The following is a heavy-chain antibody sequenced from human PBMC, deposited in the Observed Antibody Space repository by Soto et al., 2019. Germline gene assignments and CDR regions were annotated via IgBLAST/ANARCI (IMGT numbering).Heavy chain of an antibody. CDR3: PLQGHSCYGCYYYGMDA. CDR1: GAPVSVYF. J-gene: IGHJ6*02. D-gene: IGHD2-2*01. CDR2: INHSVST. Sequence: XGTLSLTVAVYGAPVSVYFLSWICQHPGKRLERIGKINHSVSTNYNPSLKSRVTISVDTSKNQFSLKLSSVTAADTAVYYCPLQGHSCYGCYYYGMDACVQPTTVTVSS. V-gene: IGHV4-34*01.